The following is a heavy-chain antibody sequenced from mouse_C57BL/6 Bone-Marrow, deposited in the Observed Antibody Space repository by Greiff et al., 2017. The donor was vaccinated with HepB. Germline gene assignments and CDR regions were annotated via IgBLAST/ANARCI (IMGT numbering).Heavy chain of an antibody. J-gene: IGHJ3*01. D-gene: IGHD1-1*02. CDR3: ARSPYGDWFAY. V-gene: IGHV1-55*01. CDR1: GYTFTSYW. Sequence: VQLQESGAELVKPGASVKMSCKASGYTFTSYWITWVKQRPGQGLEWIGDIYPGSGSTNYNEKFKSKATLTVDTSSSTAYMQLSSLTSEDSAVYYCARSPYGDWFAYWGQGTLVTVSA. CDR2: IYPGSGST.